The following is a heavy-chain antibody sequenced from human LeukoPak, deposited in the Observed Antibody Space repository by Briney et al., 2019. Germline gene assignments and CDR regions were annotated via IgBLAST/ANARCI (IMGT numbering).Heavy chain of an antibody. CDR3: ASGSRIRYFAWPHTTGDY. CDR2: IIPHLAIA. Sequence: SVKVSCKASGGTFSNYAISWVRQAPGQGLEWMGRIIPHLAIADYAQKFQGRVTITADKSTSTAYMEVSSLRSEDTAVYYCASGSRIRYFAWPHTTGDYWGPGTLVTVSS. D-gene: IGHD3-9*01. CDR1: GGTFSNYA. J-gene: IGHJ4*02. V-gene: IGHV1-69*04.